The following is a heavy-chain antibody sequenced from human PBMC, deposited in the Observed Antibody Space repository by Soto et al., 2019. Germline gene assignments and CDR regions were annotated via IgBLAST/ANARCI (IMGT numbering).Heavy chain of an antibody. CDR2: IYPGDSDT. CDR3: ERVVVAARPPVDTGAGTYYFCGLDV. Sequence: GESLKISCKGSGYSFTSSWIGWVRQMPGKGLEWMGIIYPGDSDTRYSPSFQGQVTISADKSISTAYLQWCSLKAPDTAMYYCERVVVAARPPVDTGAGTYYFCGLDVWGQGTTVTVSS. V-gene: IGHV5-51*01. CDR1: GYSFTSSW. J-gene: IGHJ6*02. D-gene: IGHD2-15*01.